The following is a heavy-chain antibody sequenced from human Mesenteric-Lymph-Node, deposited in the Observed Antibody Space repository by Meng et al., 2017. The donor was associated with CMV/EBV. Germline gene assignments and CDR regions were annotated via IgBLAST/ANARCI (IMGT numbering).Heavy chain of an antibody. V-gene: IGHV3-21*05. Sequence: GGSLRLSCAASGFTFSDYWMHWVRQAPGKGLEWLAHISTYSSFIYYAASVKGRFTDSRDNAMNSLFLKMNSLRDEDTAVYYCARSTASGTDYWDWGQGTLVTVSS. CDR1: GFTFSDYW. J-gene: IGHJ4*02. CDR3: ARSTASGTDYWD. CDR2: ISTYSSFI. D-gene: IGHD3-10*01.